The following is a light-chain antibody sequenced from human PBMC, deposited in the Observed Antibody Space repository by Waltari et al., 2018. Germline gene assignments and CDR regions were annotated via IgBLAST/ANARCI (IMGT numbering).Light chain of an antibody. Sequence: EIVLTQSPVTLSLSPGERAILSCRASQSTSSYLAWYQLKRGQAPRLLISDASLRATGVPPRFSGSGSGTDFTLTISNVEPEDVAVYYCQQRSSWPSFGGGTSLEIK. J-gene: IGKJ4*01. CDR1: QSTSSY. CDR2: DAS. CDR3: QQRSSWPS. V-gene: IGKV3-11*01.